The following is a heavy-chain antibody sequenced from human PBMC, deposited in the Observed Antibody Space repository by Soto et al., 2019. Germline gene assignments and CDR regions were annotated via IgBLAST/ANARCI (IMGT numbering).Heavy chain of an antibody. D-gene: IGHD3-10*01. J-gene: IGHJ4*02. CDR3: ANLPFYGSAFAC. V-gene: IGHV3-9*01. Sequence: EVQLVESGGGLVQPGGSLRLSCAASGFTFDAYAIHWVRHIPGKGLEWVSRMRWNGAATGYADSVKGRFTISRDNAKKSPYLRVTRLRTEDTATSDCANLPFYGSAFACWGQGTLVTVSS. CDR1: GFTFDAYA. CDR2: MRWNGAAT.